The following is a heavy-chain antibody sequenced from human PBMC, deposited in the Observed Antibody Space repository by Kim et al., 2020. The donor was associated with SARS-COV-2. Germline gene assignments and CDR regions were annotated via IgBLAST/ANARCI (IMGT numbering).Heavy chain of an antibody. CDR2: INHSGST. D-gene: IGHD3-22*01. CDR3: ARGGYYYDSSGHPPLDY. V-gene: IGHV4-34*01. Sequence: SETLSLTCAVYGGSFSGYYWSWIRQPPGKGLEWIGEINHSGSTNYNPSLKSRVTISVDTSKNQFSLKLSSVTAADTAVYYCARGGYYYDSSGHPPLDYWGQGTLVTVSS. J-gene: IGHJ4*02. CDR1: GGSFSGYY.